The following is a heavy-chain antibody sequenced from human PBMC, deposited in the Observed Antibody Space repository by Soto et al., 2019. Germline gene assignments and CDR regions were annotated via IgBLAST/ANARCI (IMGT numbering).Heavy chain of an antibody. J-gene: IGHJ5*02. CDR2: INPNSGGT. CDR3: ARVVVPAAIGFDP. Sequence: ASVKVSCKASGYTFTGYYMHWVRQAPGQGLEWMGWINPNSGGTNYAQKFQGRVTMTRDTSISTAYMELSRLRFDDTAVYYCARVVVPAAIGFDPWGQGTLVTVSS. V-gene: IGHV1-2*02. D-gene: IGHD2-2*02. CDR1: GYTFTGYY.